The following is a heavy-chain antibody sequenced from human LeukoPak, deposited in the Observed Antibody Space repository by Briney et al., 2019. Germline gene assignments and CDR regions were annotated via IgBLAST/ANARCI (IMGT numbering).Heavy chain of an antibody. D-gene: IGHD2-2*01. CDR2: IIPIFGTA. Sequence: APVKVSCKASGGTFSSYAISWVRQAPGQGLEWMGGIIPIFGTANYAQKFQGRVTITADKSTSTAYMELSSLRSEDTAVYYCARGGDYCSSTSCYFFYYGMDVWGKGTTVTVSS. CDR1: GGTFSSYA. CDR3: ARGGDYCSSTSCYFFYYGMDV. J-gene: IGHJ6*04. V-gene: IGHV1-69*06.